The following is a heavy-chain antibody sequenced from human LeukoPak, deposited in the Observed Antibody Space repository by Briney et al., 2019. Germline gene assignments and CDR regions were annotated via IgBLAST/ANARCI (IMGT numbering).Heavy chain of an antibody. D-gene: IGHD6-13*01. CDR3: ARDIASEYFDY. Sequence: GGSLRLSCAASGFTFSSYVMHWVRQAPGKGLEWVAVISYDGSNKYYADSVKGRFTISRDNSKNTLYLQMNSLRAEDTAVYYCARDIASEYFDYWGQGTLVTVSS. CDR1: GFTFSSYV. CDR2: ISYDGSNK. V-gene: IGHV3-30*04. J-gene: IGHJ4*02.